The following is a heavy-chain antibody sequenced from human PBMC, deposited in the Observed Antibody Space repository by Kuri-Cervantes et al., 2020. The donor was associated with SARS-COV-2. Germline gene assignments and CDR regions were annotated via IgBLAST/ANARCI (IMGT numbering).Heavy chain of an antibody. V-gene: IGHV1-69*13. CDR1: GGIFSSYS. Sequence: VKVSCKASGGIFSSYSISWVRQAPGQGLEWMGGITPIFGTANYAQKFQGRVTITADESTSTAYMELSSLRSEDTAVYYCARERRISDYGGNKSRKQDYYYYMDVWGKGTTVTVSS. D-gene: IGHD4-23*01. CDR3: ARERRISDYGGNKSRKQDYYYYMDV. CDR2: ITPIFGTA. J-gene: IGHJ6*03.